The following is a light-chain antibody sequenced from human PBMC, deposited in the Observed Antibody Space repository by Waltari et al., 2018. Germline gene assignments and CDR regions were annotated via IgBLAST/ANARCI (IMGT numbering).Light chain of an antibody. CDR2: VNSDGSH. J-gene: IGLJ3*02. CDR1: SGHSSNV. CDR3: QTGGHGTWV. V-gene: IGLV4-69*01. Sequence: QLVLTQSPSASASLGASVKLTCTLSSGHSSNVIAWHQQQPEKGPRYVMKVNSDGSHSKGDEIPDRFSGSISGAERYLTISSGQSEDVADYYCQTGGHGTWVFGGGTKLTVL.